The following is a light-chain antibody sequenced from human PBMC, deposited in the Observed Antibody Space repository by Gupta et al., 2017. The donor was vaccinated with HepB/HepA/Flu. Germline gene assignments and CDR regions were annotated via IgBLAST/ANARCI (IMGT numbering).Light chain of an antibody. CDR2: EVS. Sequence: SALTQPASVSGSPVQSITISCTGTSSDVGSYNLVSWYQHHPGKADNLMIYEVSKRPAGVANRFSGSKAGNTASLTISGLKAEDEADYYCCSYAGSSTWVFGGGTKRTVL. CDR3: CSYAGSSTWV. CDR1: SSDVGSYNL. J-gene: IGLJ3*02. V-gene: IGLV2-23*02.